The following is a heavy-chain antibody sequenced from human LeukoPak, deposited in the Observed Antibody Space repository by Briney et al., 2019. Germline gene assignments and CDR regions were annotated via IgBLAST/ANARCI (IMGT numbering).Heavy chain of an antibody. CDR1: GFTFSNYW. D-gene: IGHD3-10*02. Sequence: PGGSLSLSCAASGFTFSNYWMSWVRQAPGKGLEWVANIRKDGSEKQYVDSVKGRFTISRDNAKNSLYLQMNSLRAEDMAVFFCVRESCSGTYYWGQGTLVTVSS. V-gene: IGHV3-7*01. J-gene: IGHJ4*02. CDR2: IRKDGSEK. CDR3: VRESCSGTYY.